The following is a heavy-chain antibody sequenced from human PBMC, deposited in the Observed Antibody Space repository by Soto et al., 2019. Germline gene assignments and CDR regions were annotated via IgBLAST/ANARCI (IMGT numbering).Heavy chain of an antibody. CDR1: GGSFSGYY. V-gene: IGHV4-34*01. J-gene: IGHJ4*02. D-gene: IGHD3-10*01. CDR2: INHSGST. CDR3: AITYYYGSGSYYTDY. Sequence: QVQLQQWGAGLLKPSETLSLTCAVYGGSFSGYYWSWIRQPPGKGLEWIGEINHSGSTNYNPSLKSRVTISVDTSKNQFSLKLSSVTAADTAVCYCAITYYYGSGSYYTDYWGQGTLVTVSS.